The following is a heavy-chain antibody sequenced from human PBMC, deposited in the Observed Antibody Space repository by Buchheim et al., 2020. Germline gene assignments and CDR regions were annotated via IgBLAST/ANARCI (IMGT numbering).Heavy chain of an antibody. CDR2: INPKNGAT. J-gene: IGHJ4*02. CDR3: ARSYYDDKGYLISQY. CDR1: GYTFIDYF. D-gene: IGHD3-22*01. Sequence: QVQLVQSGAEVKKPGASVRVSCKASGYTFIDYFIQWVRQAPGQGLEWMGWINPKNGATNYAQKFQDRVTMTRDTSISTVYMQLSGLRSDDTAVYYCARSYYDDKGYLISQYWGQGTL. V-gene: IGHV1-2*02.